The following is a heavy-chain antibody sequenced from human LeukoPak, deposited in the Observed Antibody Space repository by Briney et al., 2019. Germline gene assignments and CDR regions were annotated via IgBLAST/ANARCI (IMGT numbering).Heavy chain of an antibody. Sequence: GGSLRLSCEASGFTFSSYSMNWVRQAPGKGLEWVSYISRGSSTIYYADSVKGRFTISRDNSENTLYLQMNSLGTEDTAVYYCTKDSADLGFDYWGQGTLVTVSS. CDR1: GFTFSSYS. CDR3: TKDSADLGFDY. V-gene: IGHV3-48*01. D-gene: IGHD7-27*01. J-gene: IGHJ4*02. CDR2: ISRGSSTI.